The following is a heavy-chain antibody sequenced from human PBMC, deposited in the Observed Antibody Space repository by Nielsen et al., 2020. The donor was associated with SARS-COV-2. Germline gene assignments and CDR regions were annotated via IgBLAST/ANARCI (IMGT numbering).Heavy chain of an antibody. CDR3: ARVRYYYGSGSDY. CDR1: GFTFSSYA. J-gene: IGHJ4*02. D-gene: IGHD3-10*01. V-gene: IGHV3-30*04. CDR2: ISYDGSNK. Sequence: GESLKISCAASGFTFSSYAMHWVRQAPGKGLEWVAVISYDGSNKYYADSVKGRFTISRDNAKNSLYLQMNSLRAEDTAVYYCARVRYYYGSGSDYWGQGTLVTVSS.